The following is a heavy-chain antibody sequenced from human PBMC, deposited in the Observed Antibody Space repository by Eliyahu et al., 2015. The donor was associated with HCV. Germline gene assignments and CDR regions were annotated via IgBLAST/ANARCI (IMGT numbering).Heavy chain of an antibody. CDR1: GFTLSSYA. CDR2: TSGSGDRT. D-gene: IGHD5-18*01. CDR3: AKDRSTAILYYMDV. V-gene: IGHV3-23*01. J-gene: IGHJ6*03. Sequence: EVQLLESGGGLRQPGGSLRLSCAASGFTLSSYAMSWVRQAPGKGAEWVAGTSGSGDRTDYADSVKGRFTISRDNSKNTLYLQMNSLRAADTAVYYCAKDRSTAILYYMDVWGKGTTVTVSS.